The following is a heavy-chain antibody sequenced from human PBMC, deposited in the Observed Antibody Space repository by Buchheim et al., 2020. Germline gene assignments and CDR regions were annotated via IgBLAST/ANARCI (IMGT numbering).Heavy chain of an antibody. CDR3: AREAYDSSGYYYGDYYDYYGMDV. Sequence: QVQLQESGPGLVKPSQTLSLTCTVSGGSISSGGYYWSWIRQHPGKGLEWIGYIYYSGSTYYNPSLKSRVTISVDTSKNQFSLKLSSVTAADTAVYYCAREAYDSSGYYYGDYYDYYGMDVWGQGTT. J-gene: IGHJ6*02. CDR1: GGSISSGGYY. V-gene: IGHV4-31*03. D-gene: IGHD3-22*01. CDR2: IYYSGST.